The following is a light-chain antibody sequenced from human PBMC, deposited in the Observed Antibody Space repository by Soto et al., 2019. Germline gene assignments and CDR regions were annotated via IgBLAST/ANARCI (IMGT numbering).Light chain of an antibody. CDR2: GIS. CDR1: QTVSGRY. V-gene: IGKV3-20*01. CDR3: QQYSYSPQGT. J-gene: IGKJ1*01. Sequence: EIVLTQSPGTLPLSPGERATLSCRASQTVSGRYLAWYQQKPGQAPRLLIYGISIRATGIPDRFSGSGSGTDFTLTISRLEPDDFAVYYCQQYSYSPQGTFGQGTKVEI.